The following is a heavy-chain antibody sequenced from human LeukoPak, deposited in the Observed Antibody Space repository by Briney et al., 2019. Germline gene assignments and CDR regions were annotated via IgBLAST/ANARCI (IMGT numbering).Heavy chain of an antibody. Sequence: PSETLSLTCTVSGRSISSSSYYWGWIRQPPGKGLEWIGSIYYSGSTYYKPSLKSRGTISVDTSKNQFSLKLSSVTAADTAVYYCARDEGYYDSSGLFDYWGQGTLVTVSS. CDR1: GRSISSSSYY. D-gene: IGHD3-22*01. CDR2: IYYSGST. CDR3: ARDEGYYDSSGLFDY. V-gene: IGHV4-39*07. J-gene: IGHJ4*02.